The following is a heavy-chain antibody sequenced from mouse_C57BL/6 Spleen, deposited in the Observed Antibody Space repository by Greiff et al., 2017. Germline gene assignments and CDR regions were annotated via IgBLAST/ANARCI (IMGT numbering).Heavy chain of an antibody. V-gene: IGHV3-6*01. Sequence: EVKLQESGPGLVKPSQSLSLTCSVTGYSITSGYYWNWIRQFPGNKLEWMGYLSYAGSNNYNPSLKNTITITRDTSKNQVFLKLKSVTTVDTATYYCARVGDDGYYEDYAMDYWGQGTSVTVSS. CDR1: GYSITSGYY. J-gene: IGHJ4*01. CDR3: ARVGDDGYYEDYAMDY. CDR2: LSYAGSN. D-gene: IGHD2-3*01.